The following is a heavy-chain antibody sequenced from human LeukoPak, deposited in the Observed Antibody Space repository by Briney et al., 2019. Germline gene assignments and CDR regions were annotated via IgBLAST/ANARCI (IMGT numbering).Heavy chain of an antibody. Sequence: ASVTVSSKASGYTFTDDYIHWVRQAPGQGREGMAWINANSGGTYYAQNFHDRITLTRDTSISTAYMELSRLRSDDTAIYYCARANALYCSSTSCLFDYWGQGTLVTVSS. CDR2: INANSGGT. D-gene: IGHD2-2*01. CDR3: ARANALYCSSTSCLFDY. J-gene: IGHJ4*02. CDR1: GYTFTDDY. V-gene: IGHV1-2*02.